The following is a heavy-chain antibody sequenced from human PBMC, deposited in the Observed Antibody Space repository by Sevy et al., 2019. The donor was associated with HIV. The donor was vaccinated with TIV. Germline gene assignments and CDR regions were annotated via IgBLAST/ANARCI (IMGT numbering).Heavy chain of an antibody. CDR2: ISYDGTNK. V-gene: IGHV3-30-3*01. CDR1: GFTFSSYA. D-gene: IGHD4-17*01. Sequence: GGYLRLSCAASGFTFSSYAMHWVRQAPGKGLEWVAVISYDGTNKYYADAVKGRFTISRDNSKKILYVQMNSLRGEDTAVYYCARDQHDYAGHVRTGWFDPWGQGTLVTVSS. CDR3: ARDQHDYAGHVRTGWFDP. J-gene: IGHJ5*02.